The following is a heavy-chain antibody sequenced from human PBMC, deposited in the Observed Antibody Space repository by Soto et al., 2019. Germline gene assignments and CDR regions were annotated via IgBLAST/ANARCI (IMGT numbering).Heavy chain of an antibody. J-gene: IGHJ4*02. V-gene: IGHV3-30-3*01. CDR1: GFTFSRHA. D-gene: IGHD1-7*01. CDR2: ISYDGSNK. Sequence: GGSLRLSCAASGFTFSRHAMHWVRQAPGKGLEWVALISYDGSNKYYADSVKGRFTISRDNSKNTLSLQMDSLRAEDTAVYYCARVWDGAYLTGTTGHPYDYWGQGTLVTVSS. CDR3: ARVWDGAYLTGTTGHPYDY.